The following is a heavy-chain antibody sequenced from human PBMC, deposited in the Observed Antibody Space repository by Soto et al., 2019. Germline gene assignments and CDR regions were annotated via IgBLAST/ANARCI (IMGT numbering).Heavy chain of an antibody. Sequence: GESLKISCKVSGYSFTSYWISWVRQMPGKGLEWMGRIDPSDSYTNYSPSFQGHVTISADKSISTAYLQWSSLKASDTAMYYCARVKMPGGGVHYFGHWGQGTLVTVSS. CDR1: GYSFTSYW. CDR3: ARVKMPGGGVHYFGH. V-gene: IGHV5-10-1*01. J-gene: IGHJ4*02. CDR2: IDPSDSYT. D-gene: IGHD1-1*01.